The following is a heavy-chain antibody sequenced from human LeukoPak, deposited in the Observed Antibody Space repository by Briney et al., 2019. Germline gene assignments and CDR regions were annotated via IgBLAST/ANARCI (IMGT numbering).Heavy chain of an antibody. D-gene: IGHD2-2*01. CDR1: GYTFTSYD. J-gene: IGHJ6*02. CDR3: ARGLCSSTSCYYYYGMDV. Sequence: GASVKVSCKASGYTFTSYDINWVRQATGQGLEWMGWMNPNSGNTGYAQKFQGRVTMTRNTSISTAYMELSSLRSEDTAVYYCARGLCSSTSCYYYYGMDVWGQETTVTVSS. V-gene: IGHV1-8*01. CDR2: MNPNSGNT.